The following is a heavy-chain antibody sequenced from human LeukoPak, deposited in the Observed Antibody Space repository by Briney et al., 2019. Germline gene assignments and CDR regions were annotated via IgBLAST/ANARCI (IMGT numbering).Heavy chain of an antibody. J-gene: IGHJ4*02. Sequence: SETLSLTCTVSGGSISSYYWSWIRQPPGEGLEWIGYICSSGSTNYNPSLNPSLKSRVTISVDTSKNQFSLKLSSVTAADTAVYYCARQGGTDYGDYLAYWGQGTLVTVSS. CDR1: GGSISSYY. V-gene: IGHV4-59*08. CDR2: ICSSGST. D-gene: IGHD4-17*01. CDR3: ARQGGTDYGDYLAY.